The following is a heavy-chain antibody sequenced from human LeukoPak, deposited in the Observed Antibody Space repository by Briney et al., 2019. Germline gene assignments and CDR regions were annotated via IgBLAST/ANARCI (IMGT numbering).Heavy chain of an antibody. V-gene: IGHV3-7*01. J-gene: IGHJ6*03. CDR2: IKKDGSEK. CDR1: GLTFSSHW. CDR3: AKLRAAAVPADCYMDV. D-gene: IGHD6-13*01. Sequence: PGGSLRLSCVASGLTFSSHWMSWVRQAPGKGLEWVANIKKDGSEKYYVDSVKGRFTISRDNTKNSLYLQMNSLRAEDTGVYYCAKLRAAAVPADCYMDVWGKGTTVTVSS.